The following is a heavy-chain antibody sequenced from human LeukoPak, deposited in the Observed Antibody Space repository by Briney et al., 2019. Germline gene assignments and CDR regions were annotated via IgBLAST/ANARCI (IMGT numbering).Heavy chain of an antibody. Sequence: ASVKVSCKASGYTFTSYAMHWVRQAPGQRLEWMGWTNAGNGNTKYSQKFQGRVTITRDTSASTAYMELSSLRSEDTAVYYCARNLYCGGDCYSVGMDVWGQGTTVTVSS. CDR1: GYTFTSYA. CDR3: ARNLYCGGDCYSVGMDV. J-gene: IGHJ6*02. V-gene: IGHV1-3*01. D-gene: IGHD2-21*02. CDR2: TNAGNGNT.